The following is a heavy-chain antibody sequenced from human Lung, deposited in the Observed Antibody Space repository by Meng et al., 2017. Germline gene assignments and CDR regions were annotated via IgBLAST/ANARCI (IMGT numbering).Heavy chain of an antibody. CDR3: VRSSAWVRTGFDP. D-gene: IGHD3-22*01. CDR1: GGAISTRGYY. CDR2: IGHSGFT. J-gene: IGHJ5*02. Sequence: QPQLQESGPGLVKPSEALSLTCSVSGGAISTRGYYWGWIRQPPGKGLEWIGSIGHSGFTYYTPSVKSRVTVSIDTSKSQFSLKLTSVTAADTAVYFCVRSSAWVRTGFDPWGQGTLVTVSS. V-gene: IGHV4-39*01.